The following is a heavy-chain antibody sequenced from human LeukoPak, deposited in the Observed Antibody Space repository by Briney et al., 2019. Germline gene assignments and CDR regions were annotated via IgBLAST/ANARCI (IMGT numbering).Heavy chain of an antibody. J-gene: IGHJ3*01. Sequence: GGSLRLSCVASGFTFSSYWMQWVRQAPGKGLVWVSRINSDGRTTNYADSVKGRLTISRDNTKDTLHLQMNSLRAEDTAVYYCVRSRQIAPPTLGAFDVWGQGTMVTVSS. CDR1: GFTFSSYW. CDR2: INSDGRTT. V-gene: IGHV3-74*01. CDR3: VRSRQIAPPTLGAFDV.